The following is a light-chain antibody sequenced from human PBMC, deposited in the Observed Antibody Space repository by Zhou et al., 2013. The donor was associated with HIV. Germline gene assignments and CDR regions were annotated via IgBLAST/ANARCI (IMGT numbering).Light chain of an antibody. V-gene: IGKV1-5*03. CDR1: QSISSW. Sequence: DIQMTQSPSTLSASVGDRVTITCRASQSISSWLAWYQQKPGKAPKLLIYKASSLESGVPSRFSGSGSGTDFTLTISSLEPEDFAVYYCQQRSNWPPRYTFGQGTKLEIK. CDR3: QQRSNWPPRYT. J-gene: IGKJ2*01. CDR2: KAS.